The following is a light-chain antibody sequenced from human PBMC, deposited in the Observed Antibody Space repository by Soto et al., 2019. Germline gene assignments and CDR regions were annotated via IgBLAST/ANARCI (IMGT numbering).Light chain of an antibody. V-gene: IGLV1-44*01. CDR2: DNI. CDR3: AAWGDNLNGWV. Sequence: QSVLTQPPSASGTPGQRVTISCSGSSSNIGNNAVNWYQQFPGTAPKLLIYDNIQRPSGVPDRFSGSKSGTSASLAISGLQSEDEADYYCAAWGDNLNGWVFGGGTKLTDL. CDR1: SSNIGNNA. J-gene: IGLJ3*02.